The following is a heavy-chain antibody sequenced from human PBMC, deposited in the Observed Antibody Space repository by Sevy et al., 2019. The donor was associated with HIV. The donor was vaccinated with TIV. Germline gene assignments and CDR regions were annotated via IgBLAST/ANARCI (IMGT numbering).Heavy chain of an antibody. V-gene: IGHV1-24*01. Sequence: ASMKVSCKVSGYTLTRLAMHWVRQAPGKGLEWMGSFDPEDNERIYAQKWQGRFSMTEDTSTDTAYMELSNLRSEDTAMYYCATTKDYYENSGDPFDYWGQGTLVTVSS. CDR3: ATTKDYYENSGDPFDY. D-gene: IGHD3-22*01. CDR1: GYTLTRLA. CDR2: FDPEDNER. J-gene: IGHJ4*02.